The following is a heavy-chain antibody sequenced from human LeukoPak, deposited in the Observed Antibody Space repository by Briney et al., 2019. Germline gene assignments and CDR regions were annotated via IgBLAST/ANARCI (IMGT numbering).Heavy chain of an antibody. J-gene: IGHJ4*02. V-gene: IGHV4-4*02. CDR3: AGREYSGSYSGTGY. CDR2: IYHSGST. CDR1: GGSISSSNW. Sequence: SETLSLTCAVSGGSISSSNWWSWVRQPPGKGLEWIGEIYHSGSTNYNPSLKSRVTISVDKSKNQFSLKLSSVTAADTAVYYCAGREYSGSYSGTGYWGQGTLVTVSS. D-gene: IGHD1-26*01.